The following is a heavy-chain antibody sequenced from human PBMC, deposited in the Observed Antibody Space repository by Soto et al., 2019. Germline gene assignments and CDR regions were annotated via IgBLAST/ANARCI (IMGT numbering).Heavy chain of an antibody. CDR3: ASGLPGSLDY. Sequence: QVQLQESGPGLVKPSQTLSLTCTVSGGSISSGGYYWSWIRQHPGKCLEWIGYIHYSGSTYYNQSLKSRVTISVDTSKNQFSLKLSSVTAADTAVYNCASGLPGSLDYWGQGTLVTVSS. CDR1: GGSISSGGYY. J-gene: IGHJ4*02. D-gene: IGHD3-10*01. V-gene: IGHV4-31*03. CDR2: IHYSGST.